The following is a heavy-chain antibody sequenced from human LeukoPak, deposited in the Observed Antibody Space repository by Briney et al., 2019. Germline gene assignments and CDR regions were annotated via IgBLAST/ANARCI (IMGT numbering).Heavy chain of an antibody. CDR3: ARERTIFGVVTYFDY. Sequence: GASVKISCKASGYTFTDYYMHWVQRAPGKGLEWMGRVDPEDGETIYAEKFQGRVTITADTSTDSAYMELSSLRSEDTAVYYCARERTIFGVVTYFDYWGQGALVTVSS. CDR2: VDPEDGET. CDR1: GYTFTDYY. D-gene: IGHD3-3*01. J-gene: IGHJ4*02. V-gene: IGHV1-69-2*01.